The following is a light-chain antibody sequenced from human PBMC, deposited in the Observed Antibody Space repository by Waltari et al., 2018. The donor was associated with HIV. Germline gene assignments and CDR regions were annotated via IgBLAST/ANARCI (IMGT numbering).Light chain of an antibody. J-gene: IGLJ3*02. V-gene: IGLV1-44*01. CDR3: AAWDDSLNGWV. CDR2: SHK. Sequence: SVLTQPPSASGTPGQRVTIPCSGSRSHIGRNIVNWYQELPGTAPKLLSYSHKRGPSGSPGRVSGSKSGTSSSLAIIGLQSEDEADHDWAAWDDSLNGWVFGGGTKLTVL. CDR1: RSHIGRNI.